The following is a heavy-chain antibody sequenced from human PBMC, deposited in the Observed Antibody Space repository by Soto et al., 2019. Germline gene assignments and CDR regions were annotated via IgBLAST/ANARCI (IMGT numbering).Heavy chain of an antibody. Sequence: VQLVESGGGLVQPGRSLRLSCTASGFTFGDYAMSWFRQAPGKGLEWVGFIRSKAYGGTTEYAASVKGRFTISRDDSKSIAYLQMNSLKTEDTAVYYCTRVGGDYGDYVIDYWGQGTLVTVSS. CDR2: IRSKAYGGTT. D-gene: IGHD4-17*01. CDR1: GFTFGDYA. V-gene: IGHV3-49*03. J-gene: IGHJ4*02. CDR3: TRVGGDYGDYVIDY.